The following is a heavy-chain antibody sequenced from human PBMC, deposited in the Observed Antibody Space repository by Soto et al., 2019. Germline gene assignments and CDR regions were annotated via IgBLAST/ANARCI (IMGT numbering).Heavy chain of an antibody. V-gene: IGHV1-3*01. CDR1: GYTFTSYA. J-gene: IGHJ6*03. Sequence: ASVKVSCKASGYTFTSYAMHWVRQAPGQRLEWMGWINAGNGNTKYSQKFQGRVTITRDTSASTAYMELSSLRSEDTAVYYCARAGARLPYYYYMDVWGKGTTVTSP. CDR2: INAGNGNT. CDR3: ARAGARLPYYYYMDV. D-gene: IGHD2-21*02.